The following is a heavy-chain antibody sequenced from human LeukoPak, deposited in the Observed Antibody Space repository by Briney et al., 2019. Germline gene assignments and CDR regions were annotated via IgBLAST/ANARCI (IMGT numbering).Heavy chain of an antibody. V-gene: IGHV3-74*01. CDR2: INGDGSNS. Sequence: PGGSLRLSCVASGFTFTTYRMHWVRQAPGNGLVWVSRINGDGSNSNYADSVKGRFTISRDNARNTLYLQMNGLRAEDTALYYCARTSPTSHFDFWGQGTLVTVSS. CDR1: GFTFTTYR. CDR3: ARTSPTSHFDF. D-gene: IGHD3-16*01. J-gene: IGHJ4*02.